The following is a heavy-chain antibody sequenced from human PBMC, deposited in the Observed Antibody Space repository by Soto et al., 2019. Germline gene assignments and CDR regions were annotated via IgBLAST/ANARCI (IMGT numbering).Heavy chain of an antibody. J-gene: IGHJ4*02. D-gene: IGHD4-4*01. Sequence: QLQLQESGSGLVKPSQTLSLTCAVSGGSINTATHSWSWIRQPPGKGLEWIGYIYHSGSTYYNPSVKSRVTISIDKSNNPFSLRLGSVTAADTAVYYCARGGGVTTTGDDYWGQGILVTVSS. V-gene: IGHV4-30-2*01. CDR3: ARGGGVTTTGDDY. CDR1: GGSINTATHS. CDR2: IYHSGST.